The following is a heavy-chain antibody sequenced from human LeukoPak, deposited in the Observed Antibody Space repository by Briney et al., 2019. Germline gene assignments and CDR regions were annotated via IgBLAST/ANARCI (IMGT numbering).Heavy chain of an antibody. D-gene: IGHD3-3*01. CDR3: ARESPEKYYDLWSGRSSLDY. V-gene: IGHV3-48*01. CDR2: ISSSSSTI. CDR1: GFTFSSYS. Sequence: GGSLRLSCAASGFTFSSYSMNWVRQAPGKGLEWVSYISSSSSTIYYADSVKGRFTISRDNAKNSLYLQMNSLRAEDTAVYYCARESPEKYYDLWSGRSSLDYWGQGTLVTVSS. J-gene: IGHJ4*02.